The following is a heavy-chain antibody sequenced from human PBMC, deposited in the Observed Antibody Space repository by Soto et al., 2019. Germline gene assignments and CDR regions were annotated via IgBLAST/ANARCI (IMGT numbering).Heavy chain of an antibody. V-gene: IGHV3-30*18. J-gene: IGHJ2*01. D-gene: IGHD4-17*01. CDR1: GFTFSSYG. Sequence: QVQLVESGGGVVQPGRSLRLSCAASGFTFSSYGMHWVRQAPGKGLEWVAVISYDGSNKYYADSVKGRFTISRDNSKNTLYRQMNSLRAEDTAVYYCAKDRTTMTSYWYFDLWGRGTLVTVSS. CDR3: AKDRTTMTSYWYFDL. CDR2: ISYDGSNK.